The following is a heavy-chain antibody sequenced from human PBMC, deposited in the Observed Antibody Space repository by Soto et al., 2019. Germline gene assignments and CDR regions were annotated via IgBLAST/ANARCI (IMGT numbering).Heavy chain of an antibody. D-gene: IGHD3-10*01. CDR3: ASIGPYSGVDY. V-gene: IGHV1-46*01. J-gene: IGHJ4*02. CDR2: INPSGGST. Sequence: APGQGLEWMGIINPSGGSTSYAQKFQGRVTMTRDTSTSTVYMELSSLRSEDTAVYYCASIGPYSGVDYWGQGTLVTVFS.